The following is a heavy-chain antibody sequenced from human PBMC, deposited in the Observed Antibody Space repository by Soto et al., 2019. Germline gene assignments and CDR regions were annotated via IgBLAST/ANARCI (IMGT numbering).Heavy chain of an antibody. V-gene: IGHV3-30-3*01. J-gene: IGHJ5*02. CDR1: GFTVSSYA. Sequence: GGSLRLAFAACGFTVSSYAMHLVRQAPGKGLEWVAVISYDGSNKYYADSVKGRFTISRDNSKNTLYLQMNSLRAEDTAVYYCARDPCESYCPNWFDPWGQGTLVTVSS. CDR3: ARDPCESYCPNWFDP. CDR2: ISYDGSNK. D-gene: IGHD1-26*01.